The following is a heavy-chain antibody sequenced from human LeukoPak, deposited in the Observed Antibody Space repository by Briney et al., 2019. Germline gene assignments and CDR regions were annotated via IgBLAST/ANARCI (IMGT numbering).Heavy chain of an antibody. CDR1: GYTLTSYD. J-gene: IGHJ4*02. CDR2: MNPNSGNT. D-gene: IGHD2-15*01. V-gene: IGHV1-8*01. Sequence: ASVKVSCKASGYTLTSYDINWVRQATGQGLEWMGWMNPNSGNTGYAQKFQGRVTMTRNTSISTAYMELSSLRSEDTAVYYCARVPFVVVVAYPDYWGQGTLVTVSS. CDR3: ARVPFVVVVAYPDY.